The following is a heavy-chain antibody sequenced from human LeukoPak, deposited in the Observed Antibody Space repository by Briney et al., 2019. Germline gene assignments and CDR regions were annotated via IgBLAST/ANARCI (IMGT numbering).Heavy chain of an antibody. CDR2: ISSSSDYT. CDR1: GFTFSGYY. D-gene: IGHD6-13*01. Sequence: PGGSLRLSCAASGFTFSGYYMSWIRQAPGKGLEWVSYISSSSDYTNYADSVRGRFTISRDNAKNSLYLQMNSLRAEDTAVYYCARPPYSSSWDPGWFDPWGQGTLITVSS. V-gene: IGHV3-11*06. CDR3: ARPPYSSSWDPGWFDP. J-gene: IGHJ5*02.